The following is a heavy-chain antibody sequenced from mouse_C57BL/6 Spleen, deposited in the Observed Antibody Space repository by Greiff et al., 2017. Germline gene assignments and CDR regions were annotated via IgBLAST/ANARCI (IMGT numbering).Heavy chain of an antibody. D-gene: IGHD2-4*01. CDR1: GYTFTSYW. J-gene: IGHJ3*01. CDR3: ATPFYYDYDEGFAY. Sequence: VQLQQPGAELVKPGASVKLSCKASGYTFTSYWMHWVKQRPGRGLEWIGRIDPNSGGTKYNEKFKSKATLTVDKPSSTAYMQLSSLTSEDSAVYYCATPFYYDYDEGFAYWGQGTLVTVSA. CDR2: IDPNSGGT. V-gene: IGHV1-72*01.